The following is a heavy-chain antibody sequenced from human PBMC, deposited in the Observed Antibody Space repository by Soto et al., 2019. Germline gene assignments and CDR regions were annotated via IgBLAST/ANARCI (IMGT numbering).Heavy chain of an antibody. V-gene: IGHV3-23*01. D-gene: IGHD5-12*01. J-gene: IGHJ4*02. Sequence: GGSLRLSCAASGFTFSSYAMSWVRQAPGKGLEWVSAISGSGGSTYYADSVKGRFTTTRDNSKNTMYLQMNSLRAEDTAVYYCAKVAARTPDIVATRKNVFTGSSGWYYNYWGQGTLVTVSS. CDR3: AKVAARTPDIVATRKNVFTGSSGWYYNY. CDR1: GFTFSSYA. CDR2: ISGSGGST.